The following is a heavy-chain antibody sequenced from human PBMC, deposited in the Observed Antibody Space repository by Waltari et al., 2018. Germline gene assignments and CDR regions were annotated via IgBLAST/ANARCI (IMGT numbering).Heavy chain of an antibody. CDR3: ARRTDSSSCDY. V-gene: IGHV5-51*01. CDR1: GYSFSRYW. Sequence: EVQLVQSGAEVKKPGESLKISCKGSGYSFSRYWIGWVRQMPGKGLEWVAIIYPGDSDTSYSPSFQGQVTISADKSINTAYLQWSSLKASDTAMYYCARRTDSSSCDYWGRGTLVTVSS. CDR2: IYPGDSDT. D-gene: IGHD6-13*01. J-gene: IGHJ4*02.